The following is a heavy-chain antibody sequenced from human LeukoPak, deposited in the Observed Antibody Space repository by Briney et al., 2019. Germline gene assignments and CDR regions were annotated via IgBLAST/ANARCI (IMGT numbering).Heavy chain of an antibody. CDR1: GFTFSSYW. Sequence: TGGSLRLSCAASGFTFSSYWMHWVRQAPGKGLVWVSRINPDGSSTNYADSVKGRFTISRDNAKNTLYLQMNSLRAEDTAVYYCATDRSSIAARPHWGQGTLVTVSS. CDR3: ATDRSSIAARPH. J-gene: IGHJ4*02. V-gene: IGHV3-74*01. CDR2: INPDGSST. D-gene: IGHD6-6*01.